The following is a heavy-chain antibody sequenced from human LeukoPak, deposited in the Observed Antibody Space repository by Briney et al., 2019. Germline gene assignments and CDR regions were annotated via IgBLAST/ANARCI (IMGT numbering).Heavy chain of an antibody. V-gene: IGHV3-21*01. CDR1: GFTFSSYT. CDR2: ISSSITYI. CDR3: ARGGVAGYYDFDY. Sequence: GGSLRLSCAASGFTFSSYTMNWVRQAPGKGQGWVSSISSSITYIYYADSVKGRFTISRDNAKNSLYLQMNSLRAEDTAVYYCARGGVAGYYDFDYWGQGTLVTVSS. J-gene: IGHJ4*02. D-gene: IGHD3-9*01.